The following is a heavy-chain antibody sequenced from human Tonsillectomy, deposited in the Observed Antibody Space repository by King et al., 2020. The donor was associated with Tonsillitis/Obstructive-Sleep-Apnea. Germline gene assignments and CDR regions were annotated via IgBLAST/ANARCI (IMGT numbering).Heavy chain of an antibody. CDR1: GGSVNSGGYY. CDR3: ARGIQGYCSGGSCPGYFQH. D-gene: IGHD2-15*01. CDR2: IYYSGST. J-gene: IGHJ1*01. Sequence: VPLQESGPGLVKPSETLSLTCTVSGGSVNSGGYYWSWIRQPPGQGLEWIGYIYYSGSTNYNPSLKSRVTISLDTSKNQFSLKLSSVTAADTAVYYCARGIQGYCSGGSCPGYFQHWGQGTLVTVSS. V-gene: IGHV4-61*08.